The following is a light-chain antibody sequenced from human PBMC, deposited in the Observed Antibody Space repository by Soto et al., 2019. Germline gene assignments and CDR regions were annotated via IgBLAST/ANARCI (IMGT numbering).Light chain of an antibody. CDR2: GAS. V-gene: IGKV3-20*01. Sequence: EIVLTQSPGTLSLSPGERATLSCRASQSVSGSYLAWYQQKPGQAPRLLIYGASSRATGIPDRFSGSGSGTDFTLTISRLEPEDFAVYYCHQYNNWPRTFGPG. J-gene: IGKJ3*01. CDR3: HQYNNWPRT. CDR1: QSVSGSY.